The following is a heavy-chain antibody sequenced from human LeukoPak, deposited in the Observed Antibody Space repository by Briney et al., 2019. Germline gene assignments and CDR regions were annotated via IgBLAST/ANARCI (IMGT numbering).Heavy chain of an antibody. Sequence: GASVKVSCKASGYTFTGYYMHWVRQAPGQGLEWMGWINPNSGGTNYAQKFQGRVTMTRDTSISTAYMELSRLRSDDTAVYYCARDGPYGSGIYRGNYYYMDVWGKGTTVTVSS. CDR1: GYTFTGYY. CDR2: INPNSGGT. D-gene: IGHD3-10*01. J-gene: IGHJ6*03. V-gene: IGHV1-2*02. CDR3: ARDGPYGSGIYRGNYYYMDV.